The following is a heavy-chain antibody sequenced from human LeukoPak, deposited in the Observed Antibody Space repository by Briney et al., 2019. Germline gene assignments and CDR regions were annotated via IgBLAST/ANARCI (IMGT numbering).Heavy chain of an antibody. V-gene: IGHV4-59*01. Sequence: SETLSLTCTVSGGSIRSYYWSWIRQPPGKGLEWIGYIYYSGSTNYNPSLKSRVTISVDTSKNQFSLKLSSVTAADTAVYYCARFRRIAAGYMDVWGKGTTVTVSS. CDR3: ARFRRIAAGYMDV. CDR1: GGSIRSYY. D-gene: IGHD6-25*01. CDR2: IYYSGST. J-gene: IGHJ6*03.